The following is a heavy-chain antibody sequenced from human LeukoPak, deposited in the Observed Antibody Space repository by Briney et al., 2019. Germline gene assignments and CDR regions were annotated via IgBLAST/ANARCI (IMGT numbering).Heavy chain of an antibody. Sequence: PGGSLRLSCAASGFTFSSYWMHWVRQAPGKGLVGVSRIKSDGSITSYADSVKGRFTISRDNAKNSLYLQMNNLRAEDTAVYYCARVFQSIALDYWGQGTLVTVSS. CDR3: ARVFQSIALDY. V-gene: IGHV3-74*01. CDR2: IKSDGSIT. CDR1: GFTFSSYW. J-gene: IGHJ4*02. D-gene: IGHD2-15*01.